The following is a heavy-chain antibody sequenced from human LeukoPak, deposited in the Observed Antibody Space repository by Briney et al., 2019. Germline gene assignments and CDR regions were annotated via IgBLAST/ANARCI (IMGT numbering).Heavy chain of an antibody. CDR3: TNVYNWNSGRFDS. J-gene: IGHJ4*02. Sequence: GGSLRLSCAVSGFSVSGNYMSWVRQAPGKGLEWVGFIRNKLYSGTTEYAASAKGRFTISRDDSKSIAYLQMSSLKTDDAAVYYCTNVYNWNSGRFDSWGQGTLVTVSS. CDR2: IRNKLYSGTT. CDR1: GFSVSGNY. V-gene: IGHV3-49*04. D-gene: IGHD1-20*01.